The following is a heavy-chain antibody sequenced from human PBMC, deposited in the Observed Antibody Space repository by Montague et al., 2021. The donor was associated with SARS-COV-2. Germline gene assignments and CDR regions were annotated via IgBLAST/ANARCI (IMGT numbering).Heavy chain of an antibody. J-gene: IGHJ4*02. V-gene: IGHV4-39*01. CDR2: IYYSGST. Sequence: SETLSLTCTVSSGSISSSSYYWGWIRQPPGKGLEWIGSIYYSGSTYYNPSLKSRVTISVDTSKNQFSLKLSSVTAADTAVYYCARHGKTRIAMIVVVIGYLDYWGQGTLVTVSS. CDR3: ARHGKTRIAMIVVVIGYLDY. D-gene: IGHD3-22*01. CDR1: SGSISSSSYY.